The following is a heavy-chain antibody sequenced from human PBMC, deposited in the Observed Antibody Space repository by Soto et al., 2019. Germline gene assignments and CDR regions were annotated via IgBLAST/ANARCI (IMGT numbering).Heavy chain of an antibody. CDR1: GGSISGHY. CDR2: IHYSGSI. CDR3: ASGKFSGWYGY. D-gene: IGHD6-19*01. Sequence: SETLSLTCTVSGGSISGHYWSWIRQSPGKRLEWIGYIHYSGSIYYNPPLKSRVTISVGTSKNQFSVKLSSVTAADTAVYYCASGKFSGWYGYWGQGTLVTVSS. V-gene: IGHV4-59*08. J-gene: IGHJ4*02.